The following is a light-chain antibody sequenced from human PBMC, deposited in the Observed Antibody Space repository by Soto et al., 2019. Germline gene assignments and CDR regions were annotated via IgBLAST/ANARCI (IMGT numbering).Light chain of an antibody. CDR1: QGISSY. CDR3: QQLNSYPLT. J-gene: IGKJ4*01. V-gene: IGKV1-9*01. CDR2: AAS. Sequence: DIQVARSPCTLSEAVKNRVPITCRASQGISSYLAWYQQKPGKAPKLLIYAASTLQSGVPSRFSGSGSGTDFTLTISSLPPEDFASYYCQQLNSYPLTCGGGTKVDIK.